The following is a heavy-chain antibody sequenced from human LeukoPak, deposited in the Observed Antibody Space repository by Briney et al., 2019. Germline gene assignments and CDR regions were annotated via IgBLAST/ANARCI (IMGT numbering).Heavy chain of an antibody. CDR2: IIPIFGTA. Sequence: SVKVSCKASGGTFSSYAISWVRQAPGQGLEWMGGIIPIFGTANYAQKFQGRVTITADESTSTAYMELSSLRSEDTAVHYCARDSIDCSSTSCYRGLYYFDYWGQGTLVTVSS. V-gene: IGHV1-69*01. CDR1: GGTFSSYA. CDR3: ARDSIDCSSTSCYRGLYYFDY. D-gene: IGHD2-2*02. J-gene: IGHJ4*02.